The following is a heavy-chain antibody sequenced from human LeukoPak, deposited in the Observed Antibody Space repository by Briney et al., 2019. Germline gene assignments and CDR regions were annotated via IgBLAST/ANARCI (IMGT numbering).Heavy chain of an antibody. J-gene: IGHJ5*02. D-gene: IGHD5/OR15-5a*01. CDR1: GFTFSSYG. Sequence: GGSLRLSCAASGFTFSSYGMHWVRQAPGKGLEWVAFIRYDGSNKYYADSVKGRFTISRDNSKNTLYLQMNSLRAADTAVYYCARDHHLVYGIFDPWGQGTLVTVSS. CDR3: ARDHHLVYGIFDP. V-gene: IGHV3-30*02. CDR2: IRYDGSNK.